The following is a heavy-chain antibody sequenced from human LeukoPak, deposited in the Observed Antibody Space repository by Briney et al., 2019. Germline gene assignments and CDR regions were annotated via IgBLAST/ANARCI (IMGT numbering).Heavy chain of an antibody. CDR2: ISYDGSNK. D-gene: IGHD3-22*01. Sequence: GGSLRLSCAASGFTFSSYAMSWVRQAPGKGLEGVAVISYDGSNKYYADSVKGRFTISRDNSKNTLYLQMNSLRAEDTAVYYCAKDGKGGYWISYYFDYWGQGTLVTISS. J-gene: IGHJ4*02. CDR1: GFTFSSYA. V-gene: IGHV3-30*18. CDR3: AKDGKGGYWISYYFDY.